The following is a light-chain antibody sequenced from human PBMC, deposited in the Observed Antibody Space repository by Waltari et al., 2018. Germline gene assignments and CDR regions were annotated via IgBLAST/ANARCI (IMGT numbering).Light chain of an antibody. CDR2: GTS. CDR1: QSVRST. J-gene: IGKJ1*01. V-gene: IGKV3D-15*01. Sequence: IVMTQSPATLSLSPGESATLSCRASQSVRSTFAWFQQKHGQPPRLLIYGTSTRATGIPARFTGSGSGTEFSLTISSLQPEDFATYYCQQYDYWPWTFGQGTRVETK. CDR3: QQYDYWPWT.